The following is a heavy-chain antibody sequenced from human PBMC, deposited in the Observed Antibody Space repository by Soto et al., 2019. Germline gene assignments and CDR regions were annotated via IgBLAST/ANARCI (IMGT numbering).Heavy chain of an antibody. CDR1: GYTFTNFY. CDR3: ARLLVPYCGGDCFSGFDY. V-gene: IGHV1-46*01. J-gene: IGHJ4*02. CDR2: LNPSGGST. Sequence: GASVKVSCKASGYTFTNFYIHWVRQAPGQGLEWMGILNPSGGSTKYAQKLQGRVTLTRDTSTSTVYMELSSLKSEDTAVYYCARLLVPYCGGDCFSGFDYWGQGTLVTVSS. D-gene: IGHD2-21*02.